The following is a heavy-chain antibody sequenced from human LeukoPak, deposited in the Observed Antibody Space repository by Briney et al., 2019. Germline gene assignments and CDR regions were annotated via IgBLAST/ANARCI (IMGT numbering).Heavy chain of an antibody. J-gene: IGHJ3*02. CDR1: GFTFSSYS. D-gene: IGHD3-3*01. Sequence: PGGSLRLSCAASGFTFSSYSMNWVRQAPGKGLEWVSSISSSSGYIYYADSVKGRFTISRDNAKNSLYLQMNSLRAEDTAVYYCASYDFWSGYLVDDAFDIWGQGTMVTDSS. CDR2: ISSSSGYI. CDR3: ASYDFWSGYLVDDAFDI. V-gene: IGHV3-21*01.